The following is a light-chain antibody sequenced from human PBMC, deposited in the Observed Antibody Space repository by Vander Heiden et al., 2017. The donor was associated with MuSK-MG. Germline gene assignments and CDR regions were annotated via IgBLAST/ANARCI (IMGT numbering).Light chain of an antibody. Sequence: QSVLPQPPSASGAPGQRVTSTCYGGNSNIGSNTEDWYQQFPGSAPKLLIFSDDQRPSGVPDPFSGSKSGTYEDEAAYYCAAWDDTLNVVFGGGTKLTVL. J-gene: IGLJ2*01. CDR1: NSNIGSNT. CDR3: AAWDDTLNVV. V-gene: IGLV1-44*01. CDR2: SDD.